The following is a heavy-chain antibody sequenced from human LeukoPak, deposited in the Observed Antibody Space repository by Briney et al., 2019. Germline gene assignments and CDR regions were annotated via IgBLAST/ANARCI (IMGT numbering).Heavy chain of an antibody. CDR1: GFTFSSYW. CDR2: IKQDGSEK. D-gene: IGHD3-22*01. CDR3: ARGGNVYDSSGYYQLYY. J-gene: IGHJ4*02. Sequence: GGSLRLSCAASGFTFSSYWMSWVRQAPGRGLEWVANIKQDGSEKYYVDSVMGRFTISRDNAKNSLYLQMNSLRAEDTAVYYCARGGNVYDSSGYYQLYYWGQGTLVTVSS. V-gene: IGHV3-7*01.